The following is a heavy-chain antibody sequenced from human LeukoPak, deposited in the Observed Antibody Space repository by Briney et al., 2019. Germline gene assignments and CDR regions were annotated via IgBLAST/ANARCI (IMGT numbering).Heavy chain of an antibody. D-gene: IGHD6-13*01. CDR1: GYTFTSYG. Sequence: ASVKVSCKASGYTFTSYGISWVRQAPGQGLEWMGWISAYNGNTNYAQKLQGRVTMTTDTSTSTAYMELRSLRSDDTAVYYCARDNPIRSTAAGTPDGDYWGQGTLVTVSS. J-gene: IGHJ4*02. CDR3: ARDNPIRSTAAGTPDGDY. CDR2: ISAYNGNT. V-gene: IGHV1-18*01.